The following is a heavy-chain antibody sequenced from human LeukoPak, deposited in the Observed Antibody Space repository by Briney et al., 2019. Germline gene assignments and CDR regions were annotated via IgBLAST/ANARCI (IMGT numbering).Heavy chain of an antibody. J-gene: IGHJ6*03. CDR1: GGSISSSNW. CDR3: ARGRMAGTRLFYYYYYMDV. D-gene: IGHD1-1*01. Sequence: SETLSLTCAVSGGSISSSNWWSWVRQPPGKGLEWIGEIYHSGSTNYNPSLKSRVTISVDKSKNQFSLKLSSVTAADTAVYYCARGRMAGTRLFYYYYYMDVWGKGTTVTVSS. V-gene: IGHV4-4*02. CDR2: IYHSGST.